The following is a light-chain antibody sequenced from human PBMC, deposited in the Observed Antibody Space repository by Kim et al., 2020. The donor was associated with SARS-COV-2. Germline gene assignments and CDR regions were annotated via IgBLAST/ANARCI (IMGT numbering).Light chain of an antibody. CDR1: QGNRSY. V-gene: IGKV1-27*01. CDR3: KEYNSAPYT. CDR2: GVY. J-gene: IGKJ2*01. Sequence: SVGHRVPISSRESQGNRSYRPWYQQTPGKAPTLLIYGVYTLQSGVLSRFRGSGSGTDFTLTNSSLQPEDVETYHCKEYNSAPYTFGKGTKLEI.